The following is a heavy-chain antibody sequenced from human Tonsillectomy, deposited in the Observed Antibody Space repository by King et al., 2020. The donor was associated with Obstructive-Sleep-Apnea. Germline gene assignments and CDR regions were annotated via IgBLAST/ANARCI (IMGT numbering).Heavy chain of an antibody. J-gene: IGHJ4*02. CDR3: ARGYYDSSGYYYGADY. Sequence: VQLVESGGGVVQPGRSLRLSCAASGFTFSSYGMHLVRQAPGKGLEWVAVIWYDGSNKYYADSVKGRFTISRDNSKNTLYLQMNSLRAEDTAVYYCARGYYDSSGYYYGADYWGQGTLVTVSS. CDR1: GFTFSSYG. CDR2: IWYDGSNK. D-gene: IGHD3-22*01. V-gene: IGHV3-33*01.